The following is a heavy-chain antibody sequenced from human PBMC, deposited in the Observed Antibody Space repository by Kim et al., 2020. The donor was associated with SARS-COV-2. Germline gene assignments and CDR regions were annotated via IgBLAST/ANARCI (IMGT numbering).Heavy chain of an antibody. J-gene: IGHJ4*02. CDR3: AKDSDGDELYYFDY. CDR2: ISWNSGSI. Sequence: GGSLRLSCAASGFTFDDYAMHWVRQAPGKGLEWVSGISWNSGSIGYADSVKGRFTISRDNAKNSLYLQMNSLRAEDTALYYCAKDSDGDELYYFDYWGQGTLVTVSS. CDR1: GFTFDDYA. D-gene: IGHD4-17*01. V-gene: IGHV3-9*01.